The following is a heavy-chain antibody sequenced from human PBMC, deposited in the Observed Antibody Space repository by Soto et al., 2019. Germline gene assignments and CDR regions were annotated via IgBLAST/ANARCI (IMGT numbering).Heavy chain of an antibody. CDR2: FDPEDGET. V-gene: IGHV1-24*01. CDR1: GYTLTELS. Sequence: ASVKVSCKVSGYTLTELSMHWVLQAPGKGLEWMGGFDPEDGETIYAQKFQGRVTMTEDTSTDTAYMELNSLRAEDTAVYYCAKSLHYIADNFQHWGQGTLVTVSS. CDR3: AKSLHYIADNFQH. J-gene: IGHJ1*01. D-gene: IGHD6-13*01.